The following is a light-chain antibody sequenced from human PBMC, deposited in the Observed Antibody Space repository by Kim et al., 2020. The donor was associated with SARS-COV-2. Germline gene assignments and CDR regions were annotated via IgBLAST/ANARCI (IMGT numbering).Light chain of an antibody. V-gene: IGLV1-40*01. CDR2: DNE. CDR1: RSNIGAGFN. CDR3: QSYDVSLSGFVI. Sequence: QAVLTQPPSVSGAAGQRVTISCTGGRSNIGAGFNVHWYQQLSGTAPKLLISDNENRPPGVPDRFSTSKSGTSASLAITGLQAEDEADYYCQSYDVSLSGFVIFGGGTQLTVL. J-gene: IGLJ2*01.